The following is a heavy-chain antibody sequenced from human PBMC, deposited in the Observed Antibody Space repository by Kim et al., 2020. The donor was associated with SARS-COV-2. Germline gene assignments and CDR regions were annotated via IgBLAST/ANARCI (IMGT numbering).Heavy chain of an antibody. CDR1: GFTFSSYS. CDR3: ARVRGSSWHDAFDI. J-gene: IGHJ3*02. D-gene: IGHD6-13*01. V-gene: IGHV3-21*01. Sequence: GGSLRLSCAASGFTFSSYSMNWVRQAPGKGLEWVSSISSSSSYIYYADSVKGRFTISRDNAKNSLYLQMNSLRAEDTAVYYCARVRGSSWHDAFDIWGQGTMVTVSS. CDR2: ISSSSSYI.